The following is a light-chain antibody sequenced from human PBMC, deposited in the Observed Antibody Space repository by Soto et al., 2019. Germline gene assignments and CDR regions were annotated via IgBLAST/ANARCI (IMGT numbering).Light chain of an antibody. V-gene: IGKV3-20*01. CDR1: QTVSSNN. CDR3: QQYGSSPFT. J-gene: IGKJ3*01. Sequence: DIVLTQSPGTLSLSPGERATLSCRASQTVSSNNLAWYQQQRAQAPRLLIYGASSRAAALPDRFRGSGSGTDFTLIISSVAPEDFAVYYCQQYGSSPFTFGPGTAVDMK. CDR2: GAS.